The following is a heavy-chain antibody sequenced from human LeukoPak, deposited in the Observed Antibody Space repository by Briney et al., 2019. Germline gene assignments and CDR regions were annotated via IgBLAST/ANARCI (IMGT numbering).Heavy chain of an antibody. CDR3: ARADRLHGGPYLIGP. CDR2: INPNSGGT. D-gene: IGHD2-21*01. V-gene: IGHV1-2*02. CDR1: GYSFTDYY. J-gene: IGHJ5*02. Sequence: ASVTVSCKTSGYSFTDYYMHWVRQAPGQGLEWMGWINPNSGGTSSAQKFQGRVTMTRDTSITTVYMEVSWLTSDDTAIYYCARADRLHGGPYLIGPWGQGTLVTVSS.